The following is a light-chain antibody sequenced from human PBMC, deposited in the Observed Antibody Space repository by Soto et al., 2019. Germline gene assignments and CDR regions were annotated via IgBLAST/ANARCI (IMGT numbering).Light chain of an antibody. J-gene: IGKJ4*01. CDR2: GAS. CDR3: QHYGSSPLT. V-gene: IGKV3-20*01. Sequence: EIVWTQSPGTLSFSPGERATLSCRASQSVSSGYLAWYQQKPGQAPRPLIYGASSRATGIPDRFSGSGSGTDFTLTISRLEPEDFAVYYCQHYGSSPLTFGGGTKVDIK. CDR1: QSVSSGY.